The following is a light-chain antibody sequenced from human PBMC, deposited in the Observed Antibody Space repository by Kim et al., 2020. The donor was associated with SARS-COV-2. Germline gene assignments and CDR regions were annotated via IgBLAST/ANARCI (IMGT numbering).Light chain of an antibody. V-gene: IGLV6-57*04. CDR1: SGSIATNY. CDR3: QSYDASHQV. Sequence: NFMLTQPHSVSESPGKTVTISCTRSSGSIATNYVQWYRQRPGSAPTTVIFEDDQRPSGVPDRFSGSIDTSSNSASLTISGLTIEDEADYYCQSYDASHQVFGGGTQLTVL. J-gene: IGLJ3*02. CDR2: EDD.